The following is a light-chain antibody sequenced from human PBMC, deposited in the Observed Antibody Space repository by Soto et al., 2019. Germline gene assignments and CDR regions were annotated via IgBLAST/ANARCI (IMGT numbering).Light chain of an antibody. CDR1: SSDVGYYNS. J-gene: IGLJ2*01. Sequence: QSALTQPASVSGSPGQSITISCTGTSSDVGYYNSVSWYQQHPGKAPKLLIYEVTTRPSGVSSRFSGSKSANTASLTISGLQADDEADYYCRSYTTGSTSVLFGGGTKLTVL. CDR3: RSYTTGSTSVL. CDR2: EVT. V-gene: IGLV2-14*01.